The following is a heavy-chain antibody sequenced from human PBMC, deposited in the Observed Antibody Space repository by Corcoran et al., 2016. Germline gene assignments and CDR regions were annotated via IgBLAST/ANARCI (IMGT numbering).Heavy chain of an antibody. J-gene: IGHJ3*02. Sequence: QVQLQESGPGLLKPSETLSLTCTVSGGSISGFYWSWIRQPPGKGLEWVGYIYYSGNTKYNPSLKSRVIISLDTSKKQFSLNLSSVTAADTAVYYCARGPREYDSSGHDAFDIWGQGTTVTVSS. V-gene: IGHV4-59*01. CDR1: GGSISGFY. CDR2: IYYSGNT. D-gene: IGHD3-22*01. CDR3: ARGPREYDSSGHDAFDI.